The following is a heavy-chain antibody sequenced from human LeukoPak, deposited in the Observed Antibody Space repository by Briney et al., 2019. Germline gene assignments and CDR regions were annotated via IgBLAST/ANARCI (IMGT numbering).Heavy chain of an antibody. D-gene: IGHD6-19*01. Sequence: GGSLRLSVPAPGFPFGGYPCHWFPRAQAKGWGGVTFIQYDGTNKYYADYVKGRFTISRDNAKNSLYLQMNSLRDEDTAVYYCARETPDSSGWDWGLGTLVTVSS. J-gene: IGHJ4*02. V-gene: IGHV3-30*02. CDR2: IQYDGTNK. CDR1: GFPFGGYP. CDR3: ARETPDSSGWD.